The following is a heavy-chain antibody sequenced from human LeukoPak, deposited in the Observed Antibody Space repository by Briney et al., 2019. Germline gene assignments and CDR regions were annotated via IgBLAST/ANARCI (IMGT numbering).Heavy chain of an antibody. CDR1: GYSFTSYW. CDR2: IYPGDSDT. CDR3: ARHALGRELPFALDY. V-gene: IGHV5-51*01. D-gene: IGHD1-26*01. J-gene: IGHJ4*02. Sequence: GASLKISCKGSGYSFTSYWIGWVRQMPGKGLEWMGIIYPGDSDTRYSPSFQGQVTISADKSITTPYLTWSSLKASDTAIYSCARHALGRELPFALDYWGQGTLVTVSS.